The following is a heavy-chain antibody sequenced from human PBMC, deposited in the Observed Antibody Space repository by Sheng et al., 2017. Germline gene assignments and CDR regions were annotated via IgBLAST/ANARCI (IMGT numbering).Heavy chain of an antibody. CDR2: IIPIFGTA. CDR3: ARQLDIVVVPAAAYYYYYMDV. CDR1: GGTFSSYA. J-gene: IGHJ6*03. D-gene: IGHD2-2*03. V-gene: IGHV1-69*13. Sequence: QVQLVQSGAEVKKPGSSVKVSCKASGGTFSSYAISWVRQAPGQGLEWMGGIIPIFGTANYAQKFQGRVTITADESTSTAYMELSSLRSEDTAVYYCARQLDIVVVPAAAYYYYYMDVWGQGTTVTVSS.